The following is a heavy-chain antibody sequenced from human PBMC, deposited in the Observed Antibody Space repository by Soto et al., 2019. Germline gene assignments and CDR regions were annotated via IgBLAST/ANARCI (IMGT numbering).Heavy chain of an antibody. CDR3: ARAFLAGTGGDV. CDR2: ISNDGSNQ. Sequence: VQVVESGGGVVQPGRSLRLSCAASGFAFSSYAMQWVRQAPGKGLEWVGVISNDGSNQYYADSVQGRFTISRDNSKNTLSLQMNSLRDEDTAIYYCARAFLAGTGGDVWGQGTLVIVSS. J-gene: IGHJ4*02. CDR1: GFAFSSYA. V-gene: IGHV3-30-3*01. D-gene: IGHD6-19*01.